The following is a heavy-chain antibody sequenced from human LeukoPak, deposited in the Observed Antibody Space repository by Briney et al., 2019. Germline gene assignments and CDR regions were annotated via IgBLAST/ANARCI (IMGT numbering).Heavy chain of an antibody. D-gene: IGHD1-26*01. CDR1: GYTFTSYD. V-gene: IGHV1-8*01. J-gene: IGHJ6*03. CDR2: MNPNSGNT. Sequence: GASVKVSCKASGYTFTSYDINWVRQATGQGLEWMGWMNPNSGNTGYAQKFQGRVTMTRNTSISTAYMELSSLRSEDTAVYYCAVGANNYYYYYYMDVWGKGTTATVSS. CDR3: AVGANNYYYYYYMDV.